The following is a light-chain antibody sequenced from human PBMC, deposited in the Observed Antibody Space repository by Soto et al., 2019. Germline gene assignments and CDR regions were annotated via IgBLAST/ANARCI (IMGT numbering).Light chain of an antibody. CDR3: QQYNNWPPWT. V-gene: IGKV3-15*01. J-gene: IGKJ1*01. Sequence: EIVITHSPATLSVSPVERATLSCRASQSVSSNLAWYQQKFDQAPRLLIYGASTRATGIPARFSGSGSGTEFTLTISSLQSEDSAVYYCQQYNNWPPWTFGQGTKVDIK. CDR1: QSVSSN. CDR2: GAS.